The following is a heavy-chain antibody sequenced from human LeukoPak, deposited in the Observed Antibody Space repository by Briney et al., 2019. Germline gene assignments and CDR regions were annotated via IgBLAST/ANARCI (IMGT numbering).Heavy chain of an antibody. J-gene: IGHJ6*04. CDR1: GFTFNRYG. CDR2: ISASGANR. V-gene: IGHV3-23*01. Sequence: GGSLRLSCAASGFTFNRYGMSWVRQAPGKGLEWVSGISASGANRYYADSVKGRFTISRDNAKNSLNSLRAEDTAVYYCAELGITMIGGVWGKGTTVTISS. CDR3: AELGITMIGGV. D-gene: IGHD3-10*02.